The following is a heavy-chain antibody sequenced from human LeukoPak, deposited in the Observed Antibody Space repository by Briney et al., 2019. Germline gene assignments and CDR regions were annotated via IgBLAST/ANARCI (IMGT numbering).Heavy chain of an antibody. J-gene: IGHJ1*01. CDR1: GFTFSSYW. CDR3: ATSRTLDH. CDR2: IKQDGSEK. V-gene: IGHV3-7*05. D-gene: IGHD3-9*01. Sequence: TGGSLRLSCAAAGFTFSSYWMNWVRQAPGQGLEWVATIKQDGSEKYYVASLKGRFTISRDNAKNSLYLKMNNLRAEDTAVYYCATSRTLDHWGQGTLVIVSS.